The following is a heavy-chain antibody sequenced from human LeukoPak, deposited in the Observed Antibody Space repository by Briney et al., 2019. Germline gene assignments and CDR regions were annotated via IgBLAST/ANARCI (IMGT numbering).Heavy chain of an antibody. V-gene: IGHV1-8*01. Sequence: GASVKVSCKASGYTFTSYDINWVRQATGQGLEWMGWMNPNSGNTGYAQKFQGRVTITRNTSISTAYMELSSLRSEDTAVYYCARSDPYSGSSRGDYWGQGTLVPVSS. D-gene: IGHD1-26*01. J-gene: IGHJ4*02. CDR3: ARSDPYSGSSRGDY. CDR1: GYTFTSYD. CDR2: MNPNSGNT.